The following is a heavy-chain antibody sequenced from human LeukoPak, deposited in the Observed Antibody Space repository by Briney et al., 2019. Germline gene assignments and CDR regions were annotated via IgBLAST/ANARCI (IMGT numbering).Heavy chain of an antibody. V-gene: IGHV4-59*01. CDR1: GGSISSYY. Sequence: SETQSLTCTVSGGSISSYYWSWIRQPPGKGLEWIGYIYYSGSTNYNPSLKSRVTISVDTSKNQFSLKLSSVTAADTAVYYCAKGNRGYSYGPQANAFDIWGQGTMVTVSS. J-gene: IGHJ3*02. CDR3: AKGNRGYSYGPQANAFDI. CDR2: IYYSGST. D-gene: IGHD5-18*01.